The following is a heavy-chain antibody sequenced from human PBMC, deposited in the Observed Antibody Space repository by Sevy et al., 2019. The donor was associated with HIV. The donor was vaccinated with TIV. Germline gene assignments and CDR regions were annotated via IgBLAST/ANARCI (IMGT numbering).Heavy chain of an antibody. CDR3: ARDCNSASCLWGLDV. CDR1: GFTFSNYW. V-gene: IGHV3-7*03. J-gene: IGHJ6*02. D-gene: IGHD2-2*01. CDR2: IKRDGGEK. Sequence: GGSLRLSCAASGFTFSNYWMTWVRQAPGKGLEWVANIKRDGGEKYYVASVKGRFTISRDNAKNSLYMQMNSPRAEDTAVYYCARDCNSASCLWGLDVWGQGTTVTVSS.